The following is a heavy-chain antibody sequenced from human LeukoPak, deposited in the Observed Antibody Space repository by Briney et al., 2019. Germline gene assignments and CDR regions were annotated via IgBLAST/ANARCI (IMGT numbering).Heavy chain of an antibody. D-gene: IGHD6-19*01. CDR3: ARDGYISGWYLFDY. CDR2: IYYSGST. Sequence: PSETLSLTCAVYGGSFSSYSWGWIRQPPGKGLEWIGSIYYSGSTYYNPSLKSRVTISVDTSKNQFSLKLSSVTAADTAVYYCARDGYISGWYLFDYWGQGTLVTVSS. CDR1: GGSFSSYS. V-gene: IGHV4-39*07. J-gene: IGHJ4*02.